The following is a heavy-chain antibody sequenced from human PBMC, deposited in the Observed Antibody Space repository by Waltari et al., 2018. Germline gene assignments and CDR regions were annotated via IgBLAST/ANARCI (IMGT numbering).Heavy chain of an antibody. CDR3: ARVRTTAWYGYFDY. CDR2: ITSDGYTT. CDR1: GFTFSSFT. J-gene: IGHJ4*02. D-gene: IGHD6-13*01. V-gene: IGHV3-64*01. Sequence: EVQLVESGGGLVQPGGSLRLSCAAAGFTFSSFTMHWVRQPPGKGLEFVSDITSDGYTTYYETSVKGRFTISRDNSRNTLYLQMGSLRAEDMAVYYCARVRTTAWYGYFDYWGQGNLVTVSS.